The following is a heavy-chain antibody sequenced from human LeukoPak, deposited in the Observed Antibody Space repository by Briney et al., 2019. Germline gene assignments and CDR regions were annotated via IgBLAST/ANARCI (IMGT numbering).Heavy chain of an antibody. J-gene: IGHJ4*02. CDR2: IYYSGRT. CDR3: ARVDDSSVIDY. Sequence: GSLRLSCAASGLTVTNAWMNWVRQAPGKGLEWIGYIYYSGRTNYSPSLKSRVTISVDRSKNQFSLRLSSVTAADTAVYFCARVDDSSVIDYWGQGILVTVSS. CDR1: GLTVTNAW. V-gene: IGHV4-59*02. D-gene: IGHD3-22*01.